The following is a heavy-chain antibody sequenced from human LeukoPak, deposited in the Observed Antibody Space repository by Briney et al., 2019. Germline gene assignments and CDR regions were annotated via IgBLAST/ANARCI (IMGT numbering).Heavy chain of an antibody. J-gene: IGHJ3*02. Sequence: AGGSLRLSCAASGFTFTTYWMGWVRQAPGKGPEWVANINQVGSSKYFVDSVKGRFTISRDNAKNSLYLQMNSLRAEDTAVYYCARQTPTPISHDAFDIWGQGTMVTVSS. CDR2: INQVGSSK. D-gene: IGHD2-15*01. CDR3: ARQTPTPISHDAFDI. V-gene: IGHV3-7*01. CDR1: GFTFTTYW.